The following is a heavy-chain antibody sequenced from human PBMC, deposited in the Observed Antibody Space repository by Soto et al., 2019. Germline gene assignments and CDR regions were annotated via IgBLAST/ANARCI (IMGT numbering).Heavy chain of an antibody. CDR1: GYTFTSYA. Sequence: QVQLVQSGAEEKKPGASVKVSCKASGYTFTSYAMHWVRQAPGQRLEWMGWLNAGNGNTKYSQKFQGRVTITRDTSASTAYMELSSLRAEDTAVYYCARGGIFDRSGYYYFSAFDIWGQGTMVTVSS. CDR3: ARGGIFDRSGYYYFSAFDI. D-gene: IGHD3-22*01. V-gene: IGHV1-3*05. J-gene: IGHJ3*02. CDR2: LNAGNGNT.